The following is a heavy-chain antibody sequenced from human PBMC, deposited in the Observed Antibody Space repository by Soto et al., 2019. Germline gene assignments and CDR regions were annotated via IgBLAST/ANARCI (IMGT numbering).Heavy chain of an antibody. D-gene: IGHD3-22*01. J-gene: IGHJ5*02. CDR1: GGSISSGGYY. CDR2: IYYSGST. V-gene: IGHV4-31*03. CDR3: ARDIGTYYYDSSGYYYENWFDP. Sequence: SETLSLTCSVSGGSISSGGYYWSWIRQHPGKGLEWIGYIYYSGSTYYNPSLKSRVTISVDTSKNQFSLKLSSVTAADTAVYYCARDIGTYYYDSSGYYYENWFDPWGQGTLVTVSS.